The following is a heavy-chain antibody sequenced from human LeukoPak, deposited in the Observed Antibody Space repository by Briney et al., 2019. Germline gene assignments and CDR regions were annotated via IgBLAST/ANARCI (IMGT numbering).Heavy chain of an antibody. D-gene: IGHD4-23*01. CDR2: IYYSGST. J-gene: IGHJ6*03. CDR3: ARIVMYGGSANYYYYYYMDV. Sequence: PSETLSLTCTVSGGSISSSSYYWGWIRQPPGKGLEWIGSIYYSGSTYYNPSLKSRVTISVDTSKNQFSLKLSSVTAADTAVYYCARIVMYGGSANYYYYYYMDVWGKGTTVTVSS. CDR1: GGSISSSSYY. V-gene: IGHV4-39*07.